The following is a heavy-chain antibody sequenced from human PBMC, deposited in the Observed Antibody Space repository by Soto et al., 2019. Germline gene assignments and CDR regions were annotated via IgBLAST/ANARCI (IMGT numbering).Heavy chain of an antibody. Sequence: QVQLQESGPGLVKPSQTLSLTCTVSGGSISSGDYYWSWIRQPPGKGLEWIGYIYYSGSTYYNPSLKSRVTISVDTSKNQFSLKLSSVTAADTAVYYCARDRDDVATTRHNYYYGMDVWGQGTTVTVSS. J-gene: IGHJ6*02. V-gene: IGHV4-30-4*01. CDR3: ARDRDDVATTRHNYYYGMDV. CDR1: GGSISSGDYY. CDR2: IYYSGST. D-gene: IGHD1-26*01.